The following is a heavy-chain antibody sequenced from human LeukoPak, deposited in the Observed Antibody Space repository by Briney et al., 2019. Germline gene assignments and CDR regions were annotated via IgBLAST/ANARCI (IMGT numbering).Heavy chain of an antibody. CDR1: GGSMTGYY. V-gene: IGHV4-59*08. CDR2: IYYTGRT. D-gene: IGHD2-2*02. Sequence: SETLSLTCTVSGGSMTGYYWSWIRQSPGKGLEWIAYIYYTGRTRYNPSLESRVTISVDTSKNQFSLKLSSVTAADTAVYYCARFNGYCSSTSCYTDYYYYMDVWGKGTTVTVSS. J-gene: IGHJ6*03. CDR3: ARFNGYCSSTSCYTDYYYYMDV.